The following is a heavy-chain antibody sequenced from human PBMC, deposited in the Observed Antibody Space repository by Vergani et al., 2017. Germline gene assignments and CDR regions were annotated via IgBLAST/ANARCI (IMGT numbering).Heavy chain of an antibody. J-gene: IGHJ6*02. V-gene: IGHV3-15*07. Sequence: EVHLEESGGGLVQPGGSLRLSCVASGFSFRNAWMNWVRRTPGKGLEWVGRIKSTFDRGTTDYAAAVKGRFTISRDDSKNTLFLQMNGLKTEDIGVYYCTTDPRYCGDGSCYWLRDHHYYGMDVWGQGTTVTVSS. CDR1: GFSFRNAW. CDR2: IKSTFDRGTT. CDR3: TTDPRYCGDGSCYWLRDHHYYGMDV. D-gene: IGHD2-21*01.